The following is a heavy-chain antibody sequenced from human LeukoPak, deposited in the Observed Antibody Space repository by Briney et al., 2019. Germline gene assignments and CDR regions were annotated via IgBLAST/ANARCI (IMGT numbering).Heavy chain of an antibody. CDR1: VYTFSNYW. Sequence: GESLKISCKGSVYTFSNYWIGWVRQMPGKGLEWMGIIYPGDSDTGYSPSFQGQVTLSADKSITTAYLQWRSLKASDTAIYYCARHTLERRKDNTFDIWGQGTMITVSS. CDR2: IYPGDSDT. V-gene: IGHV5-51*01. J-gene: IGHJ3*02. CDR3: ARHTLERRKDNTFDI. D-gene: IGHD3-16*01.